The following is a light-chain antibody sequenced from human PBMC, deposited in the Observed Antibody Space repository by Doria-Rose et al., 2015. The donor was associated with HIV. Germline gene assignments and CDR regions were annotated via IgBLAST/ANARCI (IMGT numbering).Light chain of an antibody. J-gene: IGKJ5*01. CDR1: QRDKSSY. V-gene: IGKV3-20*01. Sequence: TQSPGTLSLSPGERATLSCRAGQRDKSSYLASYQQKPGQAPRLLIYDASTRATGIPDRFSGRGSGSDFTLTISRLEPGDVVVYYCQQYGTSRGTFGQGTRLEIK. CDR3: QQYGTSRGT. CDR2: DAS.